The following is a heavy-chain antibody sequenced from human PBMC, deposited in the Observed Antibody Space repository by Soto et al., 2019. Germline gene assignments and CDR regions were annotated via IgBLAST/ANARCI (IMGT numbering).Heavy chain of an antibody. D-gene: IGHD6-6*01. Sequence: SETLSLTCTVSGGSISSGDYYWSWIRQPPGKGLEWIGYIYYSGSTYYNPSLKSRVTISVDTSKNQFSLKLSSVTAADTAVYYCAREPNDEYSSSYFDYWGQGTLVTVSS. J-gene: IGHJ4*02. CDR3: AREPNDEYSSSYFDY. CDR1: GGSISSGDYY. V-gene: IGHV4-30-4*01. CDR2: IYYSGST.